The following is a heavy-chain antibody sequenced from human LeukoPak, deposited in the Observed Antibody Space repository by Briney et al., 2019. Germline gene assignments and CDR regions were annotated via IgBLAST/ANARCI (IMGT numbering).Heavy chain of an antibody. D-gene: IGHD3-10*01. CDR2: ISSSSSYI. Sequence: PGGSLRLSCAASGFTFSSYSMNWVRQAPGKGLEWVSSISSSSSYIYYADSVKGRFTISRDNAKNSLYPQMNSLRAEDTAVYYCARDLGVLIGAYGSGSEANFDYWGQGTLVTVSS. J-gene: IGHJ4*02. V-gene: IGHV3-21*01. CDR3: ARDLGVLIGAYGSGSEANFDY. CDR1: GFTFSSYS.